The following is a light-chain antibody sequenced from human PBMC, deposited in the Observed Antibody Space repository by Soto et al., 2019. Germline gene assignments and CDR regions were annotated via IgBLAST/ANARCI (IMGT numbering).Light chain of an antibody. CDR3: QQYNNWPPIT. Sequence: EFVLMQAPGTLSLSPGERATLCCRAIQTVRNNYLAWYQQKPGQAPRLLIYGASTRATGIPARFSGSGSETEFTLTISRLQSEDFAVYYCQQYNNWPPITYGQGTRLEIK. CDR1: QTVRNN. V-gene: IGKV3-15*01. CDR2: GAS. J-gene: IGKJ5*01.